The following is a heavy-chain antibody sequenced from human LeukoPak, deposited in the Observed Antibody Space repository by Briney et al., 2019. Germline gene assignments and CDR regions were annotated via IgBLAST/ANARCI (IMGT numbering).Heavy chain of an antibody. V-gene: IGHV1-8*01. D-gene: IGHD2-2*01. J-gene: IGHJ4*02. Sequence: ASVKVSCKASGYTFTSYDINWVRQATGQGLEWMGWMNPNSGNTGYAQKFQGRVTMTRNTSISTAYMELGSLRSEDTAVYYCARGLRLRRVPAARGDYYFDYWGQGTLVTVSS. CDR3: ARGLRLRRVPAARGDYYFDY. CDR2: MNPNSGNT. CDR1: GYTFTSYD.